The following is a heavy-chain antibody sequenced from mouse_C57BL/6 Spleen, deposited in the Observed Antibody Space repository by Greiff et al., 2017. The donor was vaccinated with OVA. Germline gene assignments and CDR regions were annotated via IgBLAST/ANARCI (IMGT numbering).Heavy chain of an antibody. CDR3: ATGTFSTTVVAEGY. D-gene: IGHD1-1*01. CDR2: IDPEDGDT. V-gene: IGHV14-1*01. J-gene: IGHJ2*01. Sequence: VQLQQSGAELVRPGASVKLSCTASGFNIKDYYMHWVKQRPEQGLEWIGRIDPEDGDTEYAPKFQGKATMTADTSSNTAYLQLSSLTSEDTAVYYCATGTFSTTVVAEGYWGQGTTLTVSS. CDR1: GFNIKDYY.